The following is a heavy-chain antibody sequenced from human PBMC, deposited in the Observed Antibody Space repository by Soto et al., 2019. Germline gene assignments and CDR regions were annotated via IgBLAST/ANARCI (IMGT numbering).Heavy chain of an antibody. CDR3: AHSRYSSMYYYYYGMDV. CDR1: GFSLSTSGVG. CDR2: IYWDDDK. J-gene: IGHJ6*02. V-gene: IGHV2-5*02. Sequence: QITLKESGPTLVKPTQTLTLTCTFSGFSLSTSGVGVGWIRQPPGKALEWLALIYWDDDKRYSPSLKSRLTITKDTSKNQVVLTMTNMDPVDTATYYCAHSRYSSMYYYYYGMDVWGQGTTVTVSS. D-gene: IGHD6-13*01.